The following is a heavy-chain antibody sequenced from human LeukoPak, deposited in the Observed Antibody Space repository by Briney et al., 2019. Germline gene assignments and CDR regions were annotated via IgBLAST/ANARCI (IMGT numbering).Heavy chain of an antibody. V-gene: IGHV1-18*04. CDR1: GYTFTSYG. J-gene: IGHJ5*02. CDR2: ISAYNGNT. Sequence: ASVKVSCKASGYTFTSYGISWVRQAPGQGLEWMGWISAYNGNTNYAQKLQGRVTMTTDTSTSTAYMELRRLRSDGTAVFYWGRDVGYRYVPGGQGTLVTVLS. CDR3: GRDVGYRYVP. D-gene: IGHD5-18*01.